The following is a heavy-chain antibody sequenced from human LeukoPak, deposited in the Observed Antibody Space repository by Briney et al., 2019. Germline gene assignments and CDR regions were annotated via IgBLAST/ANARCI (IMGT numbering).Heavy chain of an antibody. D-gene: IGHD2-8*01. Sequence: ASVKVSCKASGYTFTNYYIHWVRQAPGQGLEWMGLINPGGGNTNYAQNFQGRVTMTRDTSASTVYMELSSLRSEDTAVYYCASPLMVYAKSPLDIWGQGTMVTVSS. CDR3: ASPLMVYAKSPLDI. J-gene: IGHJ3*02. CDR1: GYTFTNYY. V-gene: IGHV1-46*01. CDR2: INPGGGNT.